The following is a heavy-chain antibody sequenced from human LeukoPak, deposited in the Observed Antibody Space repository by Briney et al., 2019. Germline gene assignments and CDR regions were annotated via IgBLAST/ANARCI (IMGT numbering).Heavy chain of an antibody. CDR2: IYYSGST. CDR3: ARGNGYSSSWYQYYFDY. CDR1: GYSISSGYY. V-gene: IGHV4-38-2*02. D-gene: IGHD6-13*01. J-gene: IGHJ4*02. Sequence: KPSETLSLTCTVSGYSISSGYYWGWIRQPPGKGLEWIGYIYYSGSTNYNPFLKSRVTISVDTSKNQFSLKLSSVTAADTAVYYCARGNGYSSSWYQYYFDYWGQGTLVTVSS.